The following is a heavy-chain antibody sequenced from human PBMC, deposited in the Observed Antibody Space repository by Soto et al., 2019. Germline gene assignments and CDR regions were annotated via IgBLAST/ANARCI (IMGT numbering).Heavy chain of an antibody. CDR3: VREGPRKGTYVFDY. Sequence: QVRLVESGGGLVKPGGSLRLSCAASRFTFSDYSMSWVRQAPGRGPEWVSYISTSASATFYADSVKGRFTVSRDDTMSSLYLQMNSLRVEDAAIYYCVREGPRKGTYVFDYWGQGTLVTVSS. CDR1: RFTFSDYS. J-gene: IGHJ4*02. V-gene: IGHV3-11*01. D-gene: IGHD3-10*01. CDR2: ISTSASAT.